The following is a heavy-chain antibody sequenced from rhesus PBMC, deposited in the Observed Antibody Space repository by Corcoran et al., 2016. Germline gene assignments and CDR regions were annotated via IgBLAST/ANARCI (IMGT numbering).Heavy chain of an antibody. J-gene: IGHJ4*01. V-gene: IGHV4-80*01. CDR1: GASFSSFW. D-gene: IGHD5-36*02. CDR3: ARLSNIGSVFYFDF. Sequence: QVQLQESGPGLVQPSETLSLTCAVSGASFSSFWWNVICPVPGEGLEWIGQVNGNSGNTNYNPSFRSRVTISKDASKNQCSLQLTSVTAADTAVYFCARLSNIGSVFYFDFWGQGVLVTVSS. CDR2: VNGNSGNT.